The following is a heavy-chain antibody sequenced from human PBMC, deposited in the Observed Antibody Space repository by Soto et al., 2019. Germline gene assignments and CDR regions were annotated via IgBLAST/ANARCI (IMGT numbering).Heavy chain of an antibody. D-gene: IGHD1-1*01. Sequence: SVKVSCKASGGSFSSLVISWLRQAPGQGPEWMGGINPMLGVANFAQKFQDRVTITADESTTTAYMELSSLRSEDTAVYYCVRDGTKTLRDWFDPWGQGISVTVSS. V-gene: IGHV1-69*10. CDR1: GGSFSSLV. CDR3: VRDGTKTLRDWFDP. J-gene: IGHJ5*02. CDR2: INPMLGVA.